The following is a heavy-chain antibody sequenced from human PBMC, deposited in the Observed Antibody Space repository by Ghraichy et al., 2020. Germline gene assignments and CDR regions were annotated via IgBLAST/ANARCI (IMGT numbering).Heavy chain of an antibody. CDR2: TIDTGANT. D-gene: IGHD6-19*01. V-gene: IGHV3-23*01. CDR3: AKMAGHPHYDYYMDV. J-gene: IGHJ6*03. Sequence: GGSLRLSCAASGFTFSSFAMSWVRQAPGKGLEWVSATIDTGANTFYADSVKGRFTISRDNSKNTLYLQMNSLRGEDTAVYYCAKMAGHPHYDYYMDVLGKGTAVTVSS. CDR1: GFTFSSFA.